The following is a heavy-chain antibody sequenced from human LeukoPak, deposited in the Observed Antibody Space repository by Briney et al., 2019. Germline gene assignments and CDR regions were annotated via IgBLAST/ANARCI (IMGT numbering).Heavy chain of an antibody. CDR2: IYYSGST. CDR1: GGSISSSSYY. CDR3: ARGQRGSYGSGSYSYFDY. V-gene: IGHV4-39*07. Sequence: SETLSLTCTVSGGSISSSSYYWGWIRQPPGKGLEWIGSIYYSGSTYYNPSLKSRVTISVDTSKNQFSLKLSSVTAADTAVYYCARGQRGSYGSGSYSYFDYWGQGTLVTVSS. J-gene: IGHJ4*02. D-gene: IGHD3-10*01.